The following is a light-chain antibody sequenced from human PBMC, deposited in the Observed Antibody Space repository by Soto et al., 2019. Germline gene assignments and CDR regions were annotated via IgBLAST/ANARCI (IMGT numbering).Light chain of an antibody. J-gene: IGKJ4*01. CDR3: QQRTIRPLT. Sequence: DIVLTHSPATLSLSPGERATLSCRASQSITKYLSWYQQKPGQAPRLLIYHASNRATGIPARFSGSGSGTEFTLRISSLEAEDVAVYYCQQRTIRPLTFGGGTKVEIK. CDR1: QSITKY. V-gene: IGKV3-11*01. CDR2: HAS.